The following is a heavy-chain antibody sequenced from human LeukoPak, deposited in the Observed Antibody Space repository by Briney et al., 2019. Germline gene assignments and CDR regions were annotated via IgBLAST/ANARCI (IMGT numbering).Heavy chain of an antibody. J-gene: IGHJ4*02. V-gene: IGHV1-2*02. CDR2: IGPHSTFT. D-gene: IGHD2/OR15-2a*01. Sequence: ASMKVSCKASGFTFTDHYIHWVRQAPGQGLEWMGYIGPHSTFTSSPQEFQGRVTMTRDTSMTTAYMELTRLTSDDTAVYYCVREGEGPLSKDFDYWGQGTLVTVSS. CDR3: VREGEGPLSKDFDY. CDR1: GFTFTDHY.